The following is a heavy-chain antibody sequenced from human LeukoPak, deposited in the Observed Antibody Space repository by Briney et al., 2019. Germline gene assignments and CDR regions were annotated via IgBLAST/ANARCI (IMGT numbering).Heavy chain of an antibody. CDR2: IYPSESDT. V-gene: IGHV5-51*01. Sequence: PGESLKISCKGFGYSFTNYWIGWVRQMPGKGLEWMGIIYPSESDTRNSPSFQGQVTISADKSSSTAYLQWSSLKASDTAMYYCARTGYSGYEFDYWGQGTLVTVSS. CDR1: GYSFTNYW. CDR3: ARTGYSGYEFDY. J-gene: IGHJ4*02. D-gene: IGHD5-12*01.